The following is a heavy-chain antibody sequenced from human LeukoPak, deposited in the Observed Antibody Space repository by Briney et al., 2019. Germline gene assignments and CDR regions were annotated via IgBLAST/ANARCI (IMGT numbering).Heavy chain of an antibody. D-gene: IGHD5-18*01. CDR2: FDPEDGET. J-gene: IGHJ5*02. Sequence: ASVKVSCKVSGYTLTELSMHWVRQAPGKGLECMVGFDPEDGETIYAQKFQGRVTMTEDTSTDTAYMKLSSLRSEDTAVYYCATAQLWFRETDWFDPWGQGTLVTVSS. CDR1: GYTLTELS. CDR3: ATAQLWFRETDWFDP. V-gene: IGHV1-24*01.